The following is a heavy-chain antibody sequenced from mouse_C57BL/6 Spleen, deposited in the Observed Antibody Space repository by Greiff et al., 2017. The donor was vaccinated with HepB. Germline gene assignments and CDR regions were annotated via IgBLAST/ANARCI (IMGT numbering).Heavy chain of an antibody. D-gene: IGHD1-1*01. CDR1: GYTFTSYW. V-gene: IGHV1-52*01. CDR2: IDPSDSET. Sequence: QVQLQQPGAELVRPGSSVKLSCKASGYTFTSYWMHWVKQRPIQGLEWIGNIDPSDSETHYNQKFKDKATLTVDKSSSTAYMQLSSLTSEDSAVYYCAIITTVVARGYFDVWGTGTTVTVSS. J-gene: IGHJ1*03. CDR3: AIITTVVARGYFDV.